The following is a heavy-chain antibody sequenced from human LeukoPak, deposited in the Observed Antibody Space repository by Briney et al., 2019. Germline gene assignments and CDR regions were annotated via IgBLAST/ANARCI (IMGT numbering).Heavy chain of an antibody. V-gene: IGHV4-34*01. D-gene: IGHD4-11*01. CDR2: INHSGDT. CDR1: GDSFSGYY. Sequence: PSETLSLTCAVYGDSFSGYYWSWVRQPPGKGMEWVGEINHSGDTKYNPSLKSRVSMSVDVSKHQFSLKLPSLTAADTAVYYCARGSRNYNNYEGADYWGQGTLVTVSS. CDR3: ARGSRNYNNYEGADY. J-gene: IGHJ4*02.